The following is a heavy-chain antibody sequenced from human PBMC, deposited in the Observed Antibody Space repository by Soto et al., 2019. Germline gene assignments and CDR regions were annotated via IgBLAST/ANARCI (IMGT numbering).Heavy chain of an antibody. CDR3: AGVENYDYVWAGP. D-gene: IGHD3-16*01. CDR1: GGCFSGYS. CDR2: INHSGST. Sequence: PFETPSLTRAVYGGCFSGYSWTLVRQPPGTGLEWIGEINHSGSTNYNPSLKSRVTISVDTSKNQFSLKLSSVTAADTAVYYCAGVENYDYVWAGPWGQGTLVTVSS. V-gene: IGHV4-34*01. J-gene: IGHJ5*02.